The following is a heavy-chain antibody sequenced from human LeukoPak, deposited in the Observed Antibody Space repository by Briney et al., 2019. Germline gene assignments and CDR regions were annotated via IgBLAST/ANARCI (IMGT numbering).Heavy chain of an antibody. D-gene: IGHD3-22*01. CDR1: GYTLTELS. J-gene: IGHJ4*02. CDR2: FDPEDGET. V-gene: IGHV1-24*01. CDR3: ASLLYDSSGYYCFDQ. Sequence: ASVKVSCKVSGYTLTELSMHWVRQAPGKGLEWMGGFDPEDGETIYAQKFQGRLTMTEDTPTDTAHMELNSLRSEDTAVYYCASLLYDSSGYYCFDQWGQGTPVTVSS.